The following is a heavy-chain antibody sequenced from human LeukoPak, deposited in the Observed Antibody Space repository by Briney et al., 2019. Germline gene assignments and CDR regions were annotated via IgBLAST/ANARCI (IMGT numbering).Heavy chain of an antibody. V-gene: IGHV3-48*01. CDR3: ARDPEGLFKFDP. CDR2: ISSSSSTI. Sequence: GGSLRLSCAASGFTFSSYSVNWVRQAPGKGLEWVSYISSSSSTIYYADSVKGRFTISRDNAKNSLYLQMNSLRAEDTAVYYRARDPEGLFKFDPWGQGTLVTVSS. CDR1: GFTFSSYS. J-gene: IGHJ5*02.